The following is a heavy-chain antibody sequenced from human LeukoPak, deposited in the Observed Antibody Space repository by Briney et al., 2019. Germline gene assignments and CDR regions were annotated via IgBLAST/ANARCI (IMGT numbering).Heavy chain of an antibody. Sequence: PGGSLRLSCAASGFTFSNYQMSWVRQAPGKGLEWVAYITGTAGTIFYVDSVKGRFTISRDNARNSLYLQMNSLRAEDTAIYYCARGPSYFDYWGQGALVADSS. CDR3: ARGPSYFDY. CDR2: ITGTAGTI. D-gene: IGHD3-16*01. CDR1: GFTFSNYQ. J-gene: IGHJ4*02. V-gene: IGHV3-48*03.